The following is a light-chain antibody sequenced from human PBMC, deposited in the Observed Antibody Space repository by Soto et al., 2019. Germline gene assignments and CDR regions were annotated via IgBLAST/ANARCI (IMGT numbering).Light chain of an antibody. J-gene: IGLJ1*01. CDR1: SSDVGGYNY. Sequence: QSGLTQPASGSGSPVQSITISCTGTSSDVGGYNYVSWYQQHPGKAPKLMIYDVSNRPSGVSNRFSGSKSGNTASLTISGLQAEDEADYYCSSYTSSRTHVFGPGPKVTVL. CDR2: DVS. CDR3: SSYTSSRTHV. V-gene: IGLV2-14*01.